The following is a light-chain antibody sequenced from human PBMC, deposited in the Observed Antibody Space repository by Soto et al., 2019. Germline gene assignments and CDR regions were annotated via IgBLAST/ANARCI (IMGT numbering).Light chain of an antibody. V-gene: IGKV3-20*01. Sequence: ETVLTQSPGTLSLSPGERATLFCRASRSVSSSYLAWYQQKPGQAPRLIIYGASSRATGIPDRFSGSGSGTDFTLTISRLEPEDVAVYYCQQYGSSPPSWTFGQGTKVEIK. CDR2: GAS. J-gene: IGKJ1*01. CDR1: RSVSSSY. CDR3: QQYGSSPPSWT.